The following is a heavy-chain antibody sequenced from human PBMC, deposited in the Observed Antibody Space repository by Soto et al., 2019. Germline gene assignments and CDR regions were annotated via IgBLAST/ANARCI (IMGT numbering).Heavy chain of an antibody. V-gene: IGHV4-39*07. D-gene: IGHD6-13*01. CDR1: GGSISSSSYY. J-gene: IGHJ3*02. CDR2: IYYSGST. CDR3: ARNLRQQGIAFDI. Sequence: ASETLSLTCTVSGGSISSSSYYWGWIRQPPGKGLEWIGSIYYSGSTYYNPSLKSRVTISVDTSKNQFSLKLSSVTAADTAVYYCARNLRQQGIAFDIWGQGTMVTVSS.